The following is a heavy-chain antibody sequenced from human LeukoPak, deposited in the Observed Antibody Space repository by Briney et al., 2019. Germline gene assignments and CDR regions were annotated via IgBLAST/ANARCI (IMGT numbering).Heavy chain of an antibody. D-gene: IGHD2-15*01. J-gene: IGHJ4*02. V-gene: IGHV1-8*01. CDR2: MNPNSGNI. Sequence: ASGNVACKPSGYTFTSYDINWVRQPTGQGREWMGWMNPNSGNIGYAQKFQGRVTMTRNTSISTAYMELSRLRSEDTAVYYCARGGMRPVAGVANDYWGQGTLVTVSS. CDR3: ARGGMRPVAGVANDY. CDR1: GYTFTSYD.